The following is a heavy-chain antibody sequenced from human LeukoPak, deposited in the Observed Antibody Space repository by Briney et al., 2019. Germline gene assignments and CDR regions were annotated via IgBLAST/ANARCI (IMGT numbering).Heavy chain of an antibody. V-gene: IGHV4-59*01. CDR2: VYYSGST. D-gene: IGHD2-15*01. Sequence: SETLSLTCTVSGGSISTYYWSWIRQPPGKGLEWIGYVYYSGSTDYNPSLKSRVTISVDTSKNQFSLKLTSVTAADTAVYYCARDQRYCSSGSCPWEPFDYWGQGTLVTVSS. CDR1: GGSISTYY. J-gene: IGHJ4*02. CDR3: ARDQRYCSSGSCPWEPFDY.